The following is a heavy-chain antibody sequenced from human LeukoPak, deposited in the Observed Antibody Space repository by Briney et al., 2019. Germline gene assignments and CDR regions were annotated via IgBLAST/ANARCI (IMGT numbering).Heavy chain of an antibody. V-gene: IGHV3-48*02. Sequence: GGSLRLSCAPSGFTSSSHSMNWVRQAPGKRLEWVSSISSTSTTIYYADSVKGRFTISRDNAKNSLYLHMNSLRDEDTAVYYCVRTYGNGTNCDYWGQGTLVTVSS. CDR2: ISSTSTTI. D-gene: IGHD2-8*01. CDR1: GFTSSSHS. CDR3: VRTYGNGTNCDY. J-gene: IGHJ4*02.